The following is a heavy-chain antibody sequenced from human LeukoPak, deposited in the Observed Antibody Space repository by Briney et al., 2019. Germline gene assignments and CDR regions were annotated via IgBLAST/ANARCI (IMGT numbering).Heavy chain of an antibody. V-gene: IGHV3-21*01. Sequence: GGSLRLSCAASGFTFSSYSMNWVRQAPGKGLEGVSFISSSSSYIYYADSVKGRFTISRGNAKNSLYLQMNSLRAEDTAVYYCARDGTKGLEITMIVVVSCYFDYWGQGTLVTVSS. D-gene: IGHD3-22*01. CDR3: ARDGTKGLEITMIVVVSCYFDY. J-gene: IGHJ4*02. CDR1: GFTFSSYS. CDR2: ISSSSSYI.